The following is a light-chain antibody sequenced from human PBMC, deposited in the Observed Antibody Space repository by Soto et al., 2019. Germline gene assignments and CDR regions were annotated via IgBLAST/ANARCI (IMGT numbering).Light chain of an antibody. V-gene: IGKV3-20*01. J-gene: IGKJ1*01. Sequence: EIVLTHSPGTLSLSPGERATLSCRASQSVSSSYLAWYQQKPGQSPRLLIFGASSRATGTPDRFSGSGSGTDFTLTISRLEPEDFAVYYCQQYDTSPRTFGQGTKVEIK. CDR3: QQYDTSPRT. CDR1: QSVSSSY. CDR2: GAS.